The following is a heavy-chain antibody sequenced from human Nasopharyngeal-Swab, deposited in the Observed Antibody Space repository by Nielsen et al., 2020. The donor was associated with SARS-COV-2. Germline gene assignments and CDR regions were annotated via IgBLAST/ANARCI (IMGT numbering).Heavy chain of an antibody. CDR1: GGTFSSYA. D-gene: IGHD4-17*01. Sequence: SVKVSCKASGGTFSSYAISWVRQAPGQGLEWMGGIIPILGIANYAQKFQGRVTITADKSTSTAYMELSSLTSEDTAVYYCAIMTTVTTWSFGPLDYWGQGTLVTVSS. V-gene: IGHV1-69*10. J-gene: IGHJ4*02. CDR3: AIMTTVTTWSFGPLDY. CDR2: IIPILGIA.